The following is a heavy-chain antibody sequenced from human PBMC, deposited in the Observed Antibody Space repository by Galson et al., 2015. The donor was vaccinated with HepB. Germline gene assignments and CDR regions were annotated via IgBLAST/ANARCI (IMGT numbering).Heavy chain of an antibody. CDR2: FDPEDGET. J-gene: IGHJ3*02. Sequence: SVKVSCKVSGYNLTTLSIPWVRQAPGKGLEWMGGFDPEDGETIYAQKFQGRVTMTEDTSTDTAYMELSNLRSEDTAVYYCATPSSTLDAFDIWGQGTMVTVSS. CDR1: GYNLTTLS. V-gene: IGHV1-24*01. D-gene: IGHD2-15*01. CDR3: ATPSSTLDAFDI.